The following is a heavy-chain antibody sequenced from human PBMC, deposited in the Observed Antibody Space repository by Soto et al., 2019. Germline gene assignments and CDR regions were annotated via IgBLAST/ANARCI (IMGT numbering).Heavy chain of an antibody. CDR1: GYNFAGYW. V-gene: IGHV5-51*01. CDR3: ARGGVSTRTFDY. J-gene: IGHJ4*01. D-gene: IGHD1-1*01. CDR2: IYPSDSDT. Sequence: GESMNICCKGSGYNFAGYWIAWVRQMPGKGLELMGIIYPSDSDTRYRPFFQGQVTISADKSIRSAYLQWSSLRASDTAKYYCARGGVSTRTFDYWGQGTPVTVSS.